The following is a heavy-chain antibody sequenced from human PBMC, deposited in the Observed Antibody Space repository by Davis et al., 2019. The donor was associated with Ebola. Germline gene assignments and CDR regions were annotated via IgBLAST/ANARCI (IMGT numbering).Heavy chain of an antibody. D-gene: IGHD3-22*01. V-gene: IGHV3-33*01. J-gene: IGHJ5*02. CDR2: IWYDGSNK. Sequence: GESLKISCAASGFNFRSYGMHWVRQAPDKGLEWVAVIWYDGSNKYYADSVKGRFTISRDNSKNTLYLQMNSLRAEDTAVYYCARDRVYYYDSSGYYYKYNWFDPWGQGTLVTVSS. CDR3: ARDRVYYYDSSGYYYKYNWFDP. CDR1: GFNFRSYG.